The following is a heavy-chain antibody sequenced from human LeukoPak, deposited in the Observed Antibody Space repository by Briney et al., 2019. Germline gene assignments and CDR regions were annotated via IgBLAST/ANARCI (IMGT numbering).Heavy chain of an antibody. CDR1: GFTFSSYA. V-gene: IGHV3-23*01. Sequence: PGGSLRLSCAASGFTFSSYAMSWVRQAPGKGLEWVSAISGSGGSTYYADSVKGRFTISRDNSKNTLYLQMNSLRAEDTAVYYCAKDGPEQGSPPFDAFDIWGQGTMVTVSS. CDR2: ISGSGGST. J-gene: IGHJ3*02. CDR3: AKDGPEQGSPPFDAFDI. D-gene: IGHD1-1*01.